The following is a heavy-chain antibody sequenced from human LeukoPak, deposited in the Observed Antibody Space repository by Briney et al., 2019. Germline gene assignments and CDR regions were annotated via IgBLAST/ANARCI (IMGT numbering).Heavy chain of an antibody. V-gene: IGHV4-61*02. CDR3: ARAADSSGYFCYFDY. J-gene: IGHJ4*02. CDR2: IYTSGST. CDR1: GGSISSGSYY. D-gene: IGHD3-22*01. Sequence: SETLFLTCTVSGGSISSGSYYWSWIRQPAGKGLEWIGRIYTSGSTNYNPSLKSRVTISVDTSKNQFSLKLSSVTAADTAVYYCARAADSSGYFCYFDYWGQGTLVTVSS.